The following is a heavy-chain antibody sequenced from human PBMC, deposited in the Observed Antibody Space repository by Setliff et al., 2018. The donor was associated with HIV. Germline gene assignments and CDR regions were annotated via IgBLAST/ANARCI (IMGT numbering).Heavy chain of an antibody. Sequence: GGSLRLSCAASGFTFSSYWMHWVRRAPGKGLVWVSHINSDGSTTNYADSVKGRFTISRDNAKNTLYLEMNSLTAEDTAVYYCASQMAVGIWGQGTMVTVSS. CDR2: INSDGSTT. J-gene: IGHJ3*02. D-gene: IGHD6-19*01. V-gene: IGHV3-74*01. CDR1: GFTFSSYW. CDR3: ASQMAVGI.